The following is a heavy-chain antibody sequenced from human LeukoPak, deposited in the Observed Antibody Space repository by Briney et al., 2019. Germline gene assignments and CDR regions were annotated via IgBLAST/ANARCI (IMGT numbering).Heavy chain of an antibody. Sequence: GGSLRLSCAASGFTYRFPFSYYGMQWVRQAPGKGLEWVAVISYDGSNKYYADSVKGRFTISRDNSKNTLYLQMNSLRAEDTAVYYCASPSGPASNDFDYWGQGTLVTVSS. CDR3: ASPSGPASNDFDY. CDR1: GFTYRFPFSYYG. V-gene: IGHV3-30*03. D-gene: IGHD3-10*01. J-gene: IGHJ4*02. CDR2: ISYDGSNK.